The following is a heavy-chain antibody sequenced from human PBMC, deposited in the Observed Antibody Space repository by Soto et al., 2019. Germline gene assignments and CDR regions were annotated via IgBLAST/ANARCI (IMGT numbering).Heavy chain of an antibody. V-gene: IGHV3-74*01. J-gene: IGHJ4*02. Sequence: QSGGSLRLSCAASGFTFSSHWMHWVRQAAGKGLVWVSRINPGGSSTSYADSVKGRFTISRDNAKNTMYLQMNSLRAEDTAVYYCARAGGADFWAQGTVVTVS. CDR2: INPGGSST. D-gene: IGHD3-10*01. CDR1: GFTFSSHW. CDR3: ARAGGADF.